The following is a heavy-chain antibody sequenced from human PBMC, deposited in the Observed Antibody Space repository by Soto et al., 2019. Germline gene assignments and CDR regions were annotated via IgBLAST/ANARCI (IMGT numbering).Heavy chain of an antibody. J-gene: IGHJ4*02. V-gene: IGHV4-34*01. CDR1: GGSLSGYY. CDR2: VKDGGHT. Sequence: QVQLQQWGAGLLKPSETLSLNCAVTGGSLSGYYWSWIRQPPGKGLEWIGEVKDGGHTNYSPSLRGRVTISSDTPNNRFSLRLNSVTAADTGVYYCARGQEGVVATHWDQGSLVTVSS. CDR3: ARGQEGVVATH. D-gene: IGHD5-12*01.